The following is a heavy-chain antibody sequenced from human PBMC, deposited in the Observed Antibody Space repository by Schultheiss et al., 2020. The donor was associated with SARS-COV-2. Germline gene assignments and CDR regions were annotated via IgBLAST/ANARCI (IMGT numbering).Heavy chain of an antibody. CDR1: GFTFNKYS. CDR3: ARGPFSYYYDSSGYYGTPKLFDY. J-gene: IGHJ4*02. Sequence: GGSLRLSCAASGFTFNKYSINWVRQAPGKGLEWVSYISSSSSYIYYADSVKGRFTISRDNAKNSLYLQMNSLRAEDTAVYYCARGPFSYYYDSSGYYGTPKLFDYWGQGTLVTVSS. CDR2: ISSSSSYI. D-gene: IGHD3-22*01. V-gene: IGHV3-21*05.